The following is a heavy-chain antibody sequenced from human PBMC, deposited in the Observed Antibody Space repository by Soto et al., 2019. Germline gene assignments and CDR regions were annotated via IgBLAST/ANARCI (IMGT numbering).Heavy chain of an antibody. CDR2: IYYSGST. D-gene: IGHD3-9*01. CDR1: GGSISSYY. J-gene: IGHJ3*02. V-gene: IGHV4-59*01. CDR3: ARDHGYDILTGYANGLDI. Sequence: QVQLQESGPGLVKPSETLSLTCTVSGGSISSYYWSWIRQPPGKGLEWIGYIYYSGSTNYNPSLKSRVTISVDTYKNQFSLKLSSVTAADTAVYYCARDHGYDILTGYANGLDIWGQGTMVTVSS.